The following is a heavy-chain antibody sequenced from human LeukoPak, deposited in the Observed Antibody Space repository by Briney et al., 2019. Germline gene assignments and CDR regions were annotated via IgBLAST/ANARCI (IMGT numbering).Heavy chain of an antibody. J-gene: IGHJ5*02. CDR3: VSESGPQLLREDNWFDP. Sequence: SETLSLTCTVSGGSISSGSYYWSWIRQPAGKGLEWIGRIYTSGSTNYNPSLKSRVTISVDTSNNQFFLNLSSVTAADTAIYYCVSESGPQLLREDNWFDPWGQGTLVSVSS. CDR2: IYTSGST. V-gene: IGHV4-61*02. CDR1: GGSISSGSYY. D-gene: IGHD5-24*01.